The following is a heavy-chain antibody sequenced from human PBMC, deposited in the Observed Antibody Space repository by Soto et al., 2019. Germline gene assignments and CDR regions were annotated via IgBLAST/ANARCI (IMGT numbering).Heavy chain of an antibody. CDR1: GFSLTTSGVG. Sequence: QITLNESGPTVVKPAEPLTLTCTFSGFSLTTSGVGVGWIRQSPGKAPEWLALIYWDDDKRYSASLKSRLTITKDTSKNPMVLTMASVDPADTATYYCAHRILRTVFGLVTTTAIYFDFWGQGTPVVVSS. CDR2: IYWDDDK. J-gene: IGHJ4*02. D-gene: IGHD3-3*01. CDR3: AHRILRTVFGLVTTTAIYFDF. V-gene: IGHV2-5*02.